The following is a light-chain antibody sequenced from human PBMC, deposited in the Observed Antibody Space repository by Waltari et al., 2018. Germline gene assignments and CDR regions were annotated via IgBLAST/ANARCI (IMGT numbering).Light chain of an antibody. CDR2: STN. V-gene: IGLV7-43*01. J-gene: IGLJ3*02. Sequence: TVVTQEPSLTVSPGTTVTLTCASSTGPVTSTSYANWYQQKPGQAPRALIYSTNKKHSWTPARFSGSLLGGKAALTLSGVQPEDEAEYYCLLDCGGFHPWVFGGGTKLTV. CDR3: LLDCGGFHPWV. CDR1: TGPVTSTSY.